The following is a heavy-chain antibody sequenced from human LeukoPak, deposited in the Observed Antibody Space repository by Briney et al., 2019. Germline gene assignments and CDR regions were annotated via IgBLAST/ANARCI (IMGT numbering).Heavy chain of an antibody. CDR1: GYTFTSYS. J-gene: IGHJ6*02. CDR3: ASIPALWFGELDYYYYGMDV. V-gene: IGHV1-69*13. CDR2: IIPIFGTA. D-gene: IGHD3-10*01. Sequence: GASVTVSCKASGYTFTSYSISWVRQAPGQGLAWMGGIIPIFGTANYAQKFQGRVTITADESTSTAYMELSSLRSEDTAVYYCASIPALWFGELDYYYYGMDVWGQGTTVTVSS.